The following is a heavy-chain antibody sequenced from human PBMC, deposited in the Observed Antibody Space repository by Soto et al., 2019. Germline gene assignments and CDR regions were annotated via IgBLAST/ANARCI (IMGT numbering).Heavy chain of an antibody. V-gene: IGHV3-33*01. D-gene: IGHD2-15*01. J-gene: IGHJ4*02. CDR1: GFTFSSYG. CDR3: ASPVEMAPMSVFDY. CDR2: IWYDGSNK. Sequence: QVQLVESGGGLVQPGRSLRLSCAASGFTFSSYGMHWVRQAPGKGLEWVAVIWYDGSNKYYADSVKGRFTISRDNSKHTLYLQTNSLTEEDTAVYYFASPVEMAPMSVFDYWGQGPLVTASS.